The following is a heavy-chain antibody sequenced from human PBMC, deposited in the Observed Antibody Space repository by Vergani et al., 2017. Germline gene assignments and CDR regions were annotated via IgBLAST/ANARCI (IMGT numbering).Heavy chain of an antibody. CDR1: GFTFSSYG. D-gene: IGHD2-15*01. Sequence: QVQLVESGGGVVQPGRSLRLSCAASGFTFSSYGMHWVRQAPGKGLEWVAVIWYDGSNKYYADSVKGRFTISRDNSKNTLYLQMNSLRAEDTAVYYCARDGLEDIVALLDYWGQGTLVTVSS. CDR3: ARDGLEDIVALLDY. V-gene: IGHV3-33*01. J-gene: IGHJ4*02. CDR2: IWYDGSNK.